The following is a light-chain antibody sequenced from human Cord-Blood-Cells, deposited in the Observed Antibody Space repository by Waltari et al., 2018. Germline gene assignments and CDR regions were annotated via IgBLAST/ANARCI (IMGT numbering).Light chain of an antibody. V-gene: IGKV1-5*01. Sequence: DIQRTQSPSTLSASVGDRVTITCRASPSISSWLALYQQKPGKDPKLLIYDASSLESGVPSRFSGSGSGTEFTLTISSLQPDDFATYYCQQYNSYWTFGQGTKVEIK. CDR3: QQYNSYWT. CDR2: DAS. CDR1: PSISSW. J-gene: IGKJ1*01.